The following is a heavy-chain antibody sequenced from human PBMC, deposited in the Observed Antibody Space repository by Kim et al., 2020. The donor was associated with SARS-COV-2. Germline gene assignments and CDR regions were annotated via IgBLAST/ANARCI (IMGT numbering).Heavy chain of an antibody. CDR3: ARVRFLEWLFPAPDAFDI. CDR1: GFTFSDYY. CDR2: ISSSGSTI. V-gene: IGHV3-11*01. Sequence: WGSLRLSCAASGFTFSDYYMSWIRQAPGKGLEWVSYISSSGSTIYYADSVKGRFTISRDNAKNSLYLQMNSLRAEDTAVYYCARVRFLEWLFPAPDAFDIWGQGTMVTVSS. J-gene: IGHJ3*02. D-gene: IGHD3-3*01.